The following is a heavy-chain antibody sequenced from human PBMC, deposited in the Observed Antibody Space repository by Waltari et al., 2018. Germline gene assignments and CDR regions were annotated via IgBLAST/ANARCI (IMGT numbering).Heavy chain of an antibody. D-gene: IGHD3-22*01. CDR1: EFTFSTYA. CDR3: ARDYCDRTNCHGMDV. Sequence: GVVQPGRSLRLSCEASEFTFSTYAMHWVRQAPGKGLEWVAVISYNGRNIYDLDSVKGRFTVSRDNSKKMLYLQMNGLRTDDTAVYYCARDYCDRTNCHGMDVWGQGTTVTV. CDR2: ISYNGRNI. J-gene: IGHJ6*02. V-gene: IGHV3-30*04.